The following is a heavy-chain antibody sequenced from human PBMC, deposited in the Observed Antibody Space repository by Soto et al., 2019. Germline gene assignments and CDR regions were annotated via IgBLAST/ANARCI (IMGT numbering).Heavy chain of an antibody. CDR1: GYSFTSYW. D-gene: IGHD2-2*01. V-gene: IGHV5-51*01. Sequence: GESLKISCKGSGYSFTSYWIGWVRQMPGKGLEWMGIIYPGDSDTRYSPSFQGQVTISADKSISTAYLQWSSLKASDTAMYYCARAGVPAATNYYYYGMDVWGQGTTVTVYS. J-gene: IGHJ6*02. CDR3: ARAGVPAATNYYYYGMDV. CDR2: IYPGDSDT.